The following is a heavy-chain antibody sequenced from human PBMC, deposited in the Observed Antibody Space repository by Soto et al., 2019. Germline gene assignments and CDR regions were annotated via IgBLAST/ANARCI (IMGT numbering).Heavy chain of an antibody. CDR2: MHHSGST. J-gene: IGHJ4*02. CDR1: NASFGAYS. V-gene: IGHV4-34*01. Sequence: PSVTLSLTCAINNASFGAYSCRWVRQPPGKGLEWIGEMHHSGSTDYNPSLKSRVSISLDTSKNQFSLRLSSVTAADTAVYYCARGIISTYYFDSWSPGTLVTVS. CDR3: ARGIISTYYFDS. D-gene: IGHD3-16*01.